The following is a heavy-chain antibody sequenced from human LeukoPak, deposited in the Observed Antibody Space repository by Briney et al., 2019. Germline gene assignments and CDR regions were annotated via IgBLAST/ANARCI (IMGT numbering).Heavy chain of an antibody. Sequence: GGSLRLSCAASGFTYSHYGMHWVRQAPGKGLEWVAFIQNDGSTIFYADPVKGRFTISRDNSKNTLYLQMNSLRAEDAAVYYCARGYRDGYNPDYWGQGTLVTVSS. CDR2: IQNDGSTI. V-gene: IGHV3-30*02. D-gene: IGHD5-24*01. CDR1: GFTYSHYG. CDR3: ARGYRDGYNPDY. J-gene: IGHJ4*02.